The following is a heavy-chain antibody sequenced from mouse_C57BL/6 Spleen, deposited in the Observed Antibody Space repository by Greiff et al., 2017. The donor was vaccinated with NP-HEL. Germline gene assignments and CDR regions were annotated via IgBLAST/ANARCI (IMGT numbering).Heavy chain of an antibody. CDR2: INPNNGGT. Sequence: EVQLQQSGPELVKPGASVKISCKASGYTFTDYYMNWVKQSHGKSLEWIGDINPNNGGTIYNQKFKGKATLTVDKSSSTAYMELRSLTSEDSAVYYCARSRLGYYVDYWGQGTTLTVSS. CDR1: GYTFTDYY. V-gene: IGHV1-26*01. J-gene: IGHJ2*01. CDR3: ARSRLGYYVDY. D-gene: IGHD3-2*02.